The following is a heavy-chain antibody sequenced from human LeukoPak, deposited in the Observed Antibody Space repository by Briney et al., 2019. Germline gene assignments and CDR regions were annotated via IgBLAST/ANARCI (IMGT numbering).Heavy chain of an antibody. V-gene: IGHV4-39*07. Sequence: SETLSLTCTVSGGSISSSSYYWGWIRQPPGKGLEWIGSIYYSGSTNYNPSLKSRVTISVDKSKNQFSLKLSSVTAADTAVYYCARYYGSGSYIWFDPWGQGTLVTVSS. D-gene: IGHD3-10*01. CDR1: GGSISSSSYY. J-gene: IGHJ5*02. CDR3: ARYYGSGSYIWFDP. CDR2: IYYSGST.